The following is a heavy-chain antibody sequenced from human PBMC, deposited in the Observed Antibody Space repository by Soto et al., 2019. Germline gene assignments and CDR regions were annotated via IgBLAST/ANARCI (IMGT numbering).Heavy chain of an antibody. V-gene: IGHV3-30*18. J-gene: IGHJ4*02. CDR3: ENSWTKLTTGLDF. D-gene: IGHD1-1*01. CDR1: GFTFSSYG. Sequence: GGSLRLSCAASGFTFSSYGMHWVRQAPGKGLGWVAVISSDGSEKYYLDSVRDRFTISRDNSKNTLYLQMNNLRPEDTAMYYCENSWTKLTTGLDFWGQGALVTVSS. CDR2: ISSDGSEK.